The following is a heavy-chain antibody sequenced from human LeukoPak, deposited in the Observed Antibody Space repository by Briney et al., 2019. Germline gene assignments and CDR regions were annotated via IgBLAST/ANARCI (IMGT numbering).Heavy chain of an antibody. CDR3: ARETMVLDYYYYYGMDV. J-gene: IGHJ6*02. D-gene: IGHD3-10*01. Sequence: ASVNVSCKASGYTFTSYGISWVRQAPGQGLEWMGWISAYNGNTNYAQKLQGRVTMTTDTSTSTAYMELRSLRSDDTAVYYCARETMVLDYYYYYGMDVWGQGTTVTVSS. V-gene: IGHV1-18*01. CDR2: ISAYNGNT. CDR1: GYTFTSYG.